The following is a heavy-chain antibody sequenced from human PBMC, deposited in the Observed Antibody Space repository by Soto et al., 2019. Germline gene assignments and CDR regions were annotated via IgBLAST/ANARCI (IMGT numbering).Heavy chain of an antibody. V-gene: IGHV1-69*01. D-gene: IGHD3-22*01. CDR1: ILSCSREP. CDR2: IIPIFGTA. J-gene: IGHJ6*02. CDR3: ARPYYYATSGYYGPPGYYGMAV. Sequence: HVPWKASILSCSREPINWVEQPPSERLEWREGIIPIFGTANYAQKFQGRVTITADESTSTAYMELSSLSSEDTAVYYSARPYYYATSGYYGPPGYYGMAVWGQATTLTVPS.